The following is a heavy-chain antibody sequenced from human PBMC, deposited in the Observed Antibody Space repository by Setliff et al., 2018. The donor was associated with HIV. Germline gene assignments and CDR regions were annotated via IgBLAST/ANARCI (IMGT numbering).Heavy chain of an antibody. CDR2: IYPGDSDT. J-gene: IGHJ3*02. CDR1: GYSFTSFW. CDR3: ARRETPAGWGTTNCYIYAFDI. D-gene: IGHD2-2*02. Sequence: PGESLKISCKGSGYSFTSFWIAWARQMPGKGLEWMGIIYPGDSDTRYSPSFQGQVTISADKSISTAYLQWSSLEASDTAMYYCARRETPAGWGTTNCYIYAFDIWGQGTMVTVSS. V-gene: IGHV5-51*01.